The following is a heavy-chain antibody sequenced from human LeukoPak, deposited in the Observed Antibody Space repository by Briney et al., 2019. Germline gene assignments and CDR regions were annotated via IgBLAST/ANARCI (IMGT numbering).Heavy chain of an antibody. CDR3: ARSQGAYFDY. CDR2: IYYSGST. V-gene: IGHV4-61*01. J-gene: IGHJ4*02. Sequence: PSETLSLTCTVSGGSVSSGSNYWSWIRQPPGKRLEWIGYIYYSGSTNYNPSLNSRVTISLDTSKNQFSLNLTSVTAADTAVFYCARSQGAYFDYWGQGILVTVSS. CDR1: GGSVSSGSNY.